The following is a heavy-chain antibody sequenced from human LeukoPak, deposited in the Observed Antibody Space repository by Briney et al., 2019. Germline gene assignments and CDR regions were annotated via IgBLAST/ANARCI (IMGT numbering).Heavy chain of an antibody. CDR1: GGSISSNNW. V-gene: IGHV4-4*02. Sequence: SGTLSLTCSVSGGSISSNNWWTWVRQPPGKGLEWIGEIYHSGNTNYNPSLKSRVTISVDKSNNHFSLKMNSVTAADTAVYFCVRRIAVAGLFDSWGPGTLVTVSS. CDR3: VRRIAVAGLFDS. D-gene: IGHD6-19*01. CDR2: IYHSGNT. J-gene: IGHJ4*02.